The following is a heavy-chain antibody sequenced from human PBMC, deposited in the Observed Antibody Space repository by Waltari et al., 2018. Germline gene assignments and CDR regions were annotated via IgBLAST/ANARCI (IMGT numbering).Heavy chain of an antibody. CDR1: GVSITSDRPY. V-gene: IGHV4-39*01. CDR2: LSYSGAT. CDR3: ATYIGASLGTAAFDV. J-gene: IGHJ3*01. Sequence: QLQLQESGPGLVKPSEPLSLTCSVSGVSITSDRPYWGWIRQPPGQGLEWIATLSYSGATYSSPSLKSRVTISRDTSKNQVSRQLGSVTAADTAVYYCATYIGASLGTAAFDVWGQGTMVTVSS. D-gene: IGHD5-12*01.